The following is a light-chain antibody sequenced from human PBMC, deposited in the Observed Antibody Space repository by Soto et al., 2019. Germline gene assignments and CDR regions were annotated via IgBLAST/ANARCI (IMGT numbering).Light chain of an antibody. CDR2: ADT. Sequence: QSALTQPASVSGSPGQSIAISCTGTSSDVGGYDQVSWYQQHPGNAPKLMIYADTTRPSGVSNRFSGSKSGNTASLTISGLQAEDEADYDCSSYTGSGTFFGGGTKLTVL. V-gene: IGLV2-14*01. CDR3: SSYTGSGTF. CDR1: SSDVGGYDQ. J-gene: IGLJ2*01.